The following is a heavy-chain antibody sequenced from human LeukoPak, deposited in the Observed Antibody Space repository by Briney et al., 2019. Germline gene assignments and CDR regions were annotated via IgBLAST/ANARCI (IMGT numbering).Heavy chain of an antibody. J-gene: IGHJ3*02. V-gene: IGHV3-7*02. CDR3: ARAKMFYYEGGTYYHAFDI. CDR1: GFTFRSYR. CDR2: IKQGESER. D-gene: IGHD3-22*01. Sequence: HPGGSLRLSCAASGFTFRSYRMNWVRQAPEKGLEWVASIKQGESERYYVDSVNGRFTISRDNAKNSLYLQMNSLRAEDTAVYYCARAKMFYYEGGTYYHAFDIWGQGTMVTVSS.